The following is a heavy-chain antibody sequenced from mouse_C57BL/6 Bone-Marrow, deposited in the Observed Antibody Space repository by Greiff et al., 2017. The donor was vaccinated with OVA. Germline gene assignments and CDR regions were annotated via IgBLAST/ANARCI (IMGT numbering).Heavy chain of an antibody. J-gene: IGHJ3*01. CDR2: IWRGGST. CDR1: GFSLTSYG. V-gene: IGHV2-5*01. D-gene: IGHD2-5*01. Sequence: VNVVESGPGLVQPSQRLSITCTVSGFSLTSYGVHWVRQSPGKGLEWLGVIWRGGSTDYNAAFMSRLSITKDNSKSQVFFKMNSLQADDTAIYYCARAYYSNYGFAYWGQGTLVTVSA. CDR3: ARAYYSNYGFAY.